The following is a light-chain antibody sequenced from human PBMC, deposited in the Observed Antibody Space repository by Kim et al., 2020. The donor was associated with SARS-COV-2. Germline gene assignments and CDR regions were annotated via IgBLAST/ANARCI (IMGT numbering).Light chain of an antibody. CDR3: SSYAGTNNFYV. V-gene: IGLV2-8*01. CDR1: SSDVGGYNV. CDR2: DVN. J-gene: IGLJ1*01. Sequence: QSVTSSCTGTSSDVGGYNVVSWHQQHPGKAPKLIIYDVNKRPSGVPNRFSGSKSGNAASLTVSGLQAEDEADYYCSSYAGTNNFYVFGTGTKVTVL.